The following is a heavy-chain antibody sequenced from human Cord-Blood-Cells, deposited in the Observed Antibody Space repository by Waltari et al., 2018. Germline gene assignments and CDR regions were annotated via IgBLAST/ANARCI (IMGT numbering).Heavy chain of an antibody. CDR2: IYGGGST. CDR3: AREAYSSGWYYFDY. V-gene: IGHV3-53*01. CDR1: GFTVSSNY. J-gene: IGHJ4*02. Sequence: EVQLVESGGGLIQPGGSLRLSCAASGFTVSSNYMSWVRQAPGKGLEWVSVIYGGGSTYYADSVKGRFTISRDNSKNTLYLQMNSLRAEDTAVYYCAREAYSSGWYYFDYWGQGTLVTVSS. D-gene: IGHD6-19*01.